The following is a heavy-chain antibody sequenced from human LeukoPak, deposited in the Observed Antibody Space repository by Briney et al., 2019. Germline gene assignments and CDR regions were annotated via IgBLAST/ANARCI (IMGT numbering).Heavy chain of an antibody. J-gene: IGHJ4*02. D-gene: IGHD2-2*01. V-gene: IGHV3-30*05. Sequence: GGSLRLSCAVSGITVSNYGMSWVRQAPGKGLEWVAVISYDGSNKYYADSVKGRFTISRDNSKNTLYLQMNSLRAEDTAVYYCASNIVVVPAAFDYWGQGTLVTVSS. CDR2: ISYDGSNK. CDR3: ASNIVVVPAAFDY. CDR1: GITVSNYG.